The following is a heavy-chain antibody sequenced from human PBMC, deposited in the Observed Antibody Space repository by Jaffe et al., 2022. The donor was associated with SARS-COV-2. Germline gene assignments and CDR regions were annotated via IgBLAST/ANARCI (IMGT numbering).Heavy chain of an antibody. CDR2: IKQDGSDK. J-gene: IGHJ4*02. CDR3: ASPYSDYWSGYFGY. CDR1: GFTFRSSW. D-gene: IGHD3-3*01. V-gene: IGHV3-7*01. Sequence: EVQLVESGGGLVQPGGSLRLSCAASGFTFRSSWMSWVRQAPGKGLEWVANIKQDGSDKYYVDSVKGRFTISRDNAKNSLYLQMNSLRAEDTAVYYCASPYSDYWSGYFGYWGQGTPVTVSS.